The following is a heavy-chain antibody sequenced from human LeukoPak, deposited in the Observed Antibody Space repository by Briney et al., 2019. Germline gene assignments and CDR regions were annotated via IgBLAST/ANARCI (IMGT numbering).Heavy chain of an antibody. CDR3: ARSGTVTNAFDI. J-gene: IGHJ3*02. CDR1: GYTFTSYA. V-gene: IGHV1-3*01. CDR2: INAGNGNT. Sequence: ASVKVSCKASGYTFTSYAMHWVRQAPGQRLEWMGWINAGNGNTKYSQKFQGRVTITRDTSASTAYMELSSLRSEDTAMYYCARSGTVTNAFDIWGQGTMVTVSS. D-gene: IGHD4-17*01.